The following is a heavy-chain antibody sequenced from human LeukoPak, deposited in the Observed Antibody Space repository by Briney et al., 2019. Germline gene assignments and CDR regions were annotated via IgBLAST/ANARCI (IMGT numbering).Heavy chain of an antibody. CDR3: ARHGFGAPRNFDY. J-gene: IGHJ4*02. Sequence: PSETLSLTCTVSGGSISSSSYYWGWIRQPPGKGLEWIGSIYYSRSTYYNPSLKSRITISVDTSKNQFSLKLSSVTAADTAVYYCARHGFGAPRNFDYWGQGTLVTVSS. D-gene: IGHD3-3*01. CDR1: GGSISSSSYY. CDR2: IYYSRST. V-gene: IGHV4-39*01.